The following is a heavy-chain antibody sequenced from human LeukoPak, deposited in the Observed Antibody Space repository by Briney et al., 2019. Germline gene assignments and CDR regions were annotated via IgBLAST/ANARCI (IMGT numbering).Heavy chain of an antibody. CDR3: AKERLWGVVSGPDY. CDR1: GFTFSTYA. J-gene: IGHJ4*02. CDR2: ISGGGGST. Sequence: GGSLRLSCAASGFTFSTYAMTWVRQAPGKGLEWVSGISGGGGSTYYADSVKGRFTISRDNSKNTLYLQMNSLRAEDTAVYYCAKERLWGVVSGPDYWGQGTLVTVSS. D-gene: IGHD2-15*01. V-gene: IGHV3-23*01.